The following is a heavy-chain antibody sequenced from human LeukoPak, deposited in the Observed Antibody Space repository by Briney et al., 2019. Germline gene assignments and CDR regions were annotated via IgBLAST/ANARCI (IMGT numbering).Heavy chain of an antibody. V-gene: IGHV4-31*11. CDR2: IYYSGST. Sequence: PSETLSLTCAVYGGSFSGYYWSWIRQHPGKGLEWIGYIYYSGSTYYNPSLKSRVTISVDTSKNQFSLKLSSVTAADTAVYYCARDIPLRDGSGSYSWFDPWGQGTLVTVSS. D-gene: IGHD3-10*01. CDR1: GGSFSGYY. J-gene: IGHJ5*02. CDR3: ARDIPLRDGSGSYSWFDP.